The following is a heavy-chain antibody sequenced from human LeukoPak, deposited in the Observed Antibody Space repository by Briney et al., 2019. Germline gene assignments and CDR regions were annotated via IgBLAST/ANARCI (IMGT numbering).Heavy chain of an antibody. CDR2: ISNDGANK. CDR3: ARGAGTMVYYIDV. D-gene: IGHD1-7*01. CDR1: GFTFSTFP. V-gene: IGHV3-30*01. J-gene: IGHJ6*03. Sequence: GGSLRLSCAASGFTFSTFPMHWVHQAPGEGLQWVAVISNDGANKYYADSVKGRFTISRDNSKNTLFLQMNSLTTDDTAVYYCARGAGTMVYYIDVWGNGTTVTVSS.